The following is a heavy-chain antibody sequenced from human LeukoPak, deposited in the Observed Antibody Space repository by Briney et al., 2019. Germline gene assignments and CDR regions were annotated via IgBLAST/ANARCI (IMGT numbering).Heavy chain of an antibody. Sequence: GGSLRLSCAASGFTFSSYGMHWVRQAPGKGLEWVAVISYDGSNKYYADSVKGRFTISRDNSKNTLYLQMNSLRAEDTAVYYCAKVAPLSTSYFDYWGQGTLVTVSS. V-gene: IGHV3-30*18. CDR2: ISYDGSNK. CDR3: AKVAPLSTSYFDY. D-gene: IGHD2-2*01. J-gene: IGHJ4*02. CDR1: GFTFSSYG.